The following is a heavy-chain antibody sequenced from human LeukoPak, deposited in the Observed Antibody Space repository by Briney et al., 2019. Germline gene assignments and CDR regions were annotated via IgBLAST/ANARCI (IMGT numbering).Heavy chain of an antibody. CDR3: ARSPGVGYSGSYYSSGFDY. V-gene: IGHV4-59*01. D-gene: IGHD1-26*01. CDR1: GGSISSYY. CDR2: IYYSGST. Sequence: SETLSLTCTVSGGSISSYYWSWIQQPPGKGLEWIGYIYYSGSTNYNPSLKSRVTISVDTSKNQFSLKLSSVTAADTAVYYCARSPGVGYSGSYYSSGFDYWGQGTLVTVSS. J-gene: IGHJ4*02.